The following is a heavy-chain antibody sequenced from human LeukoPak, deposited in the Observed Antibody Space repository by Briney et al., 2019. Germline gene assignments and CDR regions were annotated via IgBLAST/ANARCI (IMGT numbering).Heavy chain of an antibody. CDR1: GGSISSYY. J-gene: IGHJ6*03. Sequence: SETLSLTCTVSGGSISSYYWSWIRQPPGKGLEWIGYTYYSGSTNYNPSLKSRVTISVDTSKNQFSLKLSSVTAADTAVYYCASAPSLYCSSTSCPYYYMDVWGKATTVTVSS. V-gene: IGHV4-59*08. CDR3: ASAPSLYCSSTSCPYYYMDV. D-gene: IGHD2-2*01. CDR2: TYYSGST.